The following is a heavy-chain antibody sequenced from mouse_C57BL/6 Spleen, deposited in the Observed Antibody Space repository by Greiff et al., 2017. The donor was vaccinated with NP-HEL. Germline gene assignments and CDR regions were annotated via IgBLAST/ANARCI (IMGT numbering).Heavy chain of an antibody. J-gene: IGHJ2*01. CDR2: INPYNGDT. CDR3: GTMVTTPFDY. D-gene: IGHD2-2*01. V-gene: IGHV1-20*01. Sequence: VQLKESGPELVKPGDSVKISCKASGYSFTGYFMNWVMQSHGKSLEWIGRINPYNGDTFYNQKFKGKATLTVDKSSSTAHMELRSLTSEDSAVYYCGTMVTTPFDYWGQGTTLTVSS. CDR1: GYSFTGYF.